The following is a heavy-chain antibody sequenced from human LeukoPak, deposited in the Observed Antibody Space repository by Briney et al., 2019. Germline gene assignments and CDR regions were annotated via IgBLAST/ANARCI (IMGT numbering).Heavy chain of an antibody. J-gene: IGHJ4*02. Sequence: GGSLRLSCAASGFTFSSYSMIWLRQAPGKGLEWVSSISSSSSYIYYADSVKGRFTISRDNAKNSLYLQMNSLRAEDTAVYYCASGCSSTSCYRGRDYWGQGTLVTVSS. CDR3: ASGCSSTSCYRGRDY. D-gene: IGHD2-2*01. CDR2: ISSSSSYI. CDR1: GFTFSSYS. V-gene: IGHV3-21*01.